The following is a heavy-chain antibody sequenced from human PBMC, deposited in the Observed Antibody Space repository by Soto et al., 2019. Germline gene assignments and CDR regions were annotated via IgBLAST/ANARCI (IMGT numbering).Heavy chain of an antibody. CDR1: GFSLTSIGGG. Sequence: QITLKESGPTLVKPTQTLTLTCSFSGFSLTSIGGGVGWIRQPPGKALECLALVFWDDDKRYHPSLRSRLTITHDNSKNQVVLTMTNMDPLDTATYSCAHNFRGSGSYTGDRFDSWGQGTLVIVSS. V-gene: IGHV2-5*02. J-gene: IGHJ5*01. D-gene: IGHD3-10*01. CDR3: AHNFRGSGSYTGDRFDS. CDR2: VFWDDDK.